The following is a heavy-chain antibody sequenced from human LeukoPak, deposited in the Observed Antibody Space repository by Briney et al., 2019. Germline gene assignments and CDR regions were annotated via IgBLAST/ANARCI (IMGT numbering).Heavy chain of an antibody. J-gene: IGHJ4*02. D-gene: IGHD4-17*01. V-gene: IGHV1-2*02. CDR2: INPNSGGT. CDR1: GYTFTGYY. Sequence: ASVKGSCKASGYTFTGYYMHWVRQAPGQGLEWIGWINPNSGGTNYAQKFQGRVTMTRDTSISTAYMELRRLRSDDTAVYYCARRDYGDYDPPFDYWGQGTLVTVSS. CDR3: ARRDYGDYDPPFDY.